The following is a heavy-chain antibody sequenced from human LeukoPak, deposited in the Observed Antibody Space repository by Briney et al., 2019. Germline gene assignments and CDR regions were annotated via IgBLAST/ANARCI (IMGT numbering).Heavy chain of an antibody. CDR2: TYYRSKWYN. Sequence: SQTLSLTCAISGDSVSSNSAAWNWIRQSPSIGLEWLGRTYYRSKWYNDYAVSLRGRISINPDTSKNQFSLQLSSVTPEDTAVYYCGRDISARLDYWGPGTLVTVSS. CDR1: GDSVSSNSAA. D-gene: IGHD6-6*01. J-gene: IGHJ4*02. V-gene: IGHV6-1*01. CDR3: GRDISARLDY.